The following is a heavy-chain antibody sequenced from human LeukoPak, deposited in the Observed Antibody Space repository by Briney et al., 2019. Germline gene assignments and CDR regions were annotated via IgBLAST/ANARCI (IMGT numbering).Heavy chain of an antibody. CDR2: ISTSSSYI. CDR3: ARAPLHLAMYHYFDY. CDR1: GFTFGTYS. J-gene: IGHJ4*02. Sequence: GGSLRLSCAASGFTFGTYSMNWVRQAPGKGLEWVSYISTSSSYIHYADSVNGRFTISRDNAKKSLFLQMNSLRAEDTAVYYCARAPLHLAMYHYFDYWGQGTLVTVSS. D-gene: IGHD2-2*01. V-gene: IGHV3-21*01.